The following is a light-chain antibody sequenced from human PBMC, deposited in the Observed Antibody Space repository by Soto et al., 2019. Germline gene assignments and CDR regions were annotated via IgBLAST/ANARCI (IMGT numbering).Light chain of an antibody. V-gene: IGKV3D-20*02. CDR2: GAS. J-gene: IGKJ5*01. Sequence: EIVMTQSPATLSVSPGERATLSCRASQSVSSSYLAWYQQKPGQAPRLLIYGASNRATGIPDRFSGSGSGTDFTLTISRLEPEDFAVYYCQQRSNWPITFGQGTRLEIK. CDR3: QQRSNWPIT. CDR1: QSVSSSY.